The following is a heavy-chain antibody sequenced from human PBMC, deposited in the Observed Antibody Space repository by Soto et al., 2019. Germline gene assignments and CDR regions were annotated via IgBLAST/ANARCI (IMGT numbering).Heavy chain of an antibody. D-gene: IGHD3-10*01. V-gene: IGHV4-39*01. Sequence: SETLSLTCTVSGGSISSSSYYWGWIRQPPGKGLEWIGSIYYSGSTYYNPSLKSRVTISVDTSKNQFSLKLSSVTAADTAVYYCARGSWWITTVRGVHDAFDIWGQGTMVTVSS. CDR1: GGSISSSSYY. CDR2: IYYSGST. J-gene: IGHJ3*02. CDR3: ARGSWWITTVRGVHDAFDI.